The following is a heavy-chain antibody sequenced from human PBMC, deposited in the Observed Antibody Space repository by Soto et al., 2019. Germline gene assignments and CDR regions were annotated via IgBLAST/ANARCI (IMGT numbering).Heavy chain of an antibody. CDR1: GFSFRSYA. D-gene: IGHD2-2*01. CDR3: ARARLDTPALEY. Sequence: QVQLVESGGGVVQPGRSLRLSCAASGFSFRSYAMHWVRQAPGKGLEWVAVMSYDGSDKDNADSVKGRFTISRDNSKNTLYLQMSSLRAEDTAVYYCARARLDTPALEYWGQGTLVTVSS. J-gene: IGHJ4*02. CDR2: MSYDGSDK. V-gene: IGHV3-30-3*01.